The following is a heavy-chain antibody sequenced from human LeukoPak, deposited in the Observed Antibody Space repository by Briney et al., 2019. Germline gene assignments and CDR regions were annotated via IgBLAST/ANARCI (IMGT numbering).Heavy chain of an antibody. CDR1: GFTFSSYS. CDR2: ISSSSTI. V-gene: IGHV3-48*01. D-gene: IGHD5-12*01. Sequence: GGSLRLSCAASGFTFSSYSMNWVRQAPGKGLEWVSYISSSSTIYYADSVKGRFTISRDNAKNSLYLQMNSLRAEDTAVYYCAITTGCDYAFDIWGQGTMVTVSS. CDR3: AITTGCDYAFDI. J-gene: IGHJ3*02.